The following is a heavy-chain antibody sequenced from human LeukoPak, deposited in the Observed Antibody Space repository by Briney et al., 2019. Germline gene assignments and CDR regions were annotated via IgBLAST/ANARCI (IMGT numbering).Heavy chain of an antibody. CDR1: GFSLSTSGVG. Sequence: SGPTLVNPTQTLTLTCTFSGFSLSTSGVGVGWIRQPPGKALEWLALIYWNDDKRYSPSLKSRLNITKDTSKNQVVLTMTNMDPVDTATYYCAHKNWNYVDGWFDPWGQGTLVTVSS. V-gene: IGHV2-5*01. CDR3: AHKNWNYVDGWFDP. D-gene: IGHD1-7*01. J-gene: IGHJ5*02. CDR2: IYWNDDK.